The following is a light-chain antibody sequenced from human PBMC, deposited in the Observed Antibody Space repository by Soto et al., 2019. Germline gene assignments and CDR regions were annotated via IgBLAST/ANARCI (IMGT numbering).Light chain of an antibody. J-gene: IGKJ2*02. CDR2: DAS. CDR1: QSVSSF. Sequence: ETVLTQSPATLSLSPGERATLSCRASQSVSSFLAWYQQKPGQAPRLLIYDASNRATGIPARFTGSGSGTDFTLTISSLEPEDSAIYYCQQGSNWPCTFGQGTKVDIK. V-gene: IGKV3-11*01. CDR3: QQGSNWPCT.